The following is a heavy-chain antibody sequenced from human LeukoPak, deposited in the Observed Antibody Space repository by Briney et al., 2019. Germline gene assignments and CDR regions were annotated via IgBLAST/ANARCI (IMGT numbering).Heavy chain of an antibody. V-gene: IGHV4-34*01. CDR2: INHSGST. D-gene: IGHD1-14*01. J-gene: IGHJ6*03. CDR1: GGSFRGYY. Sequence: SETLSLTCAVYGGSFRGYYWSWIRQPPGKGLEWVGEINHSGSTNYNPSLKSRVTISVATSKNQFSLKLSSVTAADTAVYYCAGTYKYYYYYYMDVWGKGTTVTISS. CDR3: AGTYKYYYYYYMDV.